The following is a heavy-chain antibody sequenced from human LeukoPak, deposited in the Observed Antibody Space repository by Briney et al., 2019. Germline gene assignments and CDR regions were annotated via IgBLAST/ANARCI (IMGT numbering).Heavy chain of an antibody. D-gene: IGHD3-3*01. CDR3: ARDLEIFGVVMPDY. CDR2: ISAYNGNT. CDR1: GYTFNSYG. Sequence: ASVNVSCKASGYTFNSYGISWVRQAPGQGLEGMGWISAYNGNTNYAQKLQGRVTMTTDTSTSTAYMELRSLRSDDTAVYYCARDLEIFGVVMPDYWGQGTLVTVSS. V-gene: IGHV1-18*01. J-gene: IGHJ4*02.